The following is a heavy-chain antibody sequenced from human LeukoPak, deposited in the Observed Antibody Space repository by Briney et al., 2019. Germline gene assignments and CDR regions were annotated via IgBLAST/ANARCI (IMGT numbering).Heavy chain of an antibody. CDR1: GFTVSSNY. V-gene: IGHV3-66*01. CDR3: ARDVRKYCSSTSCSDY. J-gene: IGHJ4*02. CDR2: IYSGGST. Sequence: GGSLRLSCAASGFTVSSNYMSWVRQAPGKGLEWVSVIYSGGSTYYADSVKGRFTISRDNSKNTLYLQMNSLRAEDTAVYYCARDVRKYCSSTSCSDYWGQGTLVTVSS. D-gene: IGHD2-2*01.